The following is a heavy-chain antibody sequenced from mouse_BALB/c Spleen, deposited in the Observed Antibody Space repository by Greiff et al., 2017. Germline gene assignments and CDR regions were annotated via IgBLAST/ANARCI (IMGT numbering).Heavy chain of an antibody. J-gene: IGHJ2*01. V-gene: IGHV5-17*02. CDR3: ARSRYDYYFDY. D-gene: IGHD2-4*01. Sequence: EVQVVESGGGLVQPGGSRKLSCAASGFTFSSFGMHWVRQAPEKGLEWVAYISSGSSTIYYADTVKGRFTISRDNPKNTLFLQMTSLRSEDTAMYYCARSRYDYYFDYWGQGTTLTVSS. CDR2: ISSGSSTI. CDR1: GFTFSSFG.